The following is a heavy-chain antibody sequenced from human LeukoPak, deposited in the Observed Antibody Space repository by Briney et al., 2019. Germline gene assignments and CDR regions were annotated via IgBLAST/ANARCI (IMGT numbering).Heavy chain of an antibody. Sequence: PGGSLRLSCAASGFTFSNAWMSWVRQAPGKGLEWVANIKQDGSEKYYVDSVKGRFTISRDNAKNSLYLQMNSLRAEDTAVYYCARTVYFGIAVAGNWFDPWGQGTLVTVSS. V-gene: IGHV3-7*01. CDR2: IKQDGSEK. CDR3: ARTVYFGIAVAGNWFDP. CDR1: GFTFSNAW. D-gene: IGHD6-19*01. J-gene: IGHJ5*02.